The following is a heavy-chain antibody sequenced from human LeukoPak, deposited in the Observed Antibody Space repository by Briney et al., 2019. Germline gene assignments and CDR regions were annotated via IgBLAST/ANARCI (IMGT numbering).Heavy chain of an antibody. Sequence: GGSLRLSCAASGFTFNSYWMSWVRQAPGKGLEWVANIKQDGSAKYYVDSVKGRFTISRDNAKNSLYLQMNSLRAEDTAVYYCARDGYYDSSGYDYWGQGTLVTVSS. J-gene: IGHJ4*02. V-gene: IGHV3-7*01. CDR1: GFTFNSYW. CDR3: ARDGYYDSSGYDY. CDR2: IKQDGSAK. D-gene: IGHD3-22*01.